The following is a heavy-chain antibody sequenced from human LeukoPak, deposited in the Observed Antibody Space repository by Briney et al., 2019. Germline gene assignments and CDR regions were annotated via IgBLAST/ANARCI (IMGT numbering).Heavy chain of an antibody. CDR1: GYTFTSYY. D-gene: IGHD2-15*01. J-gene: IGHJ4*02. Sequence: GASVKVSCKASGYTFTSYYMHWVRQAPGQGLEWMGIINPSCGSRSYAQKFQGRVTMTRDTSTSTVYMELSSLRSEDTAVYYSARDFPHCSGGSCYASYYVDYWGQGTLVTVSS. CDR3: ARDFPHCSGGSCYASYYVDY. V-gene: IGHV1-46*01. CDR2: INPSCGSR.